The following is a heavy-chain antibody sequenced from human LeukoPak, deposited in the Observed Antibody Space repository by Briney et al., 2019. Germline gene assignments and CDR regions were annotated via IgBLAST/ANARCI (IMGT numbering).Heavy chain of an antibody. CDR2: MKQDGSEK. D-gene: IGHD2/OR15-2a*01. Sequence: GGSLRLSCAASGFTFSSYWMSWVRQAPGKGLEWVASMKQDGSEKFYVDSVKGRFTISRDNAKKSLYLQMSSLRAEDTAVYYCAREGASGINDYWGQGILVTVSS. J-gene: IGHJ4*02. CDR1: GFTFSSYW. CDR3: AREGASGINDY. V-gene: IGHV3-7*01.